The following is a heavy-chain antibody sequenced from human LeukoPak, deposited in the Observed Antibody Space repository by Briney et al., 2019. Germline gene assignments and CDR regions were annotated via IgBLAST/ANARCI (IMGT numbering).Heavy chain of an antibody. CDR1: GYTFTGYY. D-gene: IGHD3-3*02. Sequence: ASVKVSCKASGYTFTGYYMHWVRQAPGQGPEWMGWVNPNSGGTNYAQKFQGRVTMTRDTSISTAYMELSRLRSDDTAVYYCARELDGAIFGVVNPPYWGQGTLVTVSS. J-gene: IGHJ4*02. CDR3: ARELDGAIFGVVNPPY. V-gene: IGHV1-2*02. CDR2: VNPNSGGT.